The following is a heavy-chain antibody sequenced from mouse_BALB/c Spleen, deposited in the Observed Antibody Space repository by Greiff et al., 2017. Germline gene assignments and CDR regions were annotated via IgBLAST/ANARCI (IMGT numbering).Heavy chain of an antibody. J-gene: IGHJ2*01. D-gene: IGHD1-1*01. CDR2: IYPGDGDT. V-gene: IGHV1-87*01. Sequence: QVQLKQSGAELARPGASVKLSCKASGYTFTSYWMQWVKQRPGQGLEWIGAIYPGDGDTRYTQKFKGKATLTADKSSSTAYMQLSSLASEDSAVYYCARWDYYGSRQNYSFDYWGQGTTLTVSS. CDR3: ARWDYYGSRQNYSFDY. CDR1: GYTFTSYW.